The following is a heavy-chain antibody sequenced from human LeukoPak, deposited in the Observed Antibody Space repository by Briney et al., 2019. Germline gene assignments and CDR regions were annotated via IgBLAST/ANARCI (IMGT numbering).Heavy chain of an antibody. Sequence: PGGSLRLSCAASGFTLSSYWMQWVRQAPGKGLVWVSRINSDGSSIGYAGSVKGRFTISRDNAKNTLYLQMNSLRAEDTAVYYCATTGVAAGFDYWGQGALVTVSS. V-gene: IGHV3-74*01. CDR3: ATTGVAAGFDY. CDR1: GFTLSSYW. J-gene: IGHJ4*02. CDR2: INSDGSSI. D-gene: IGHD7-27*01.